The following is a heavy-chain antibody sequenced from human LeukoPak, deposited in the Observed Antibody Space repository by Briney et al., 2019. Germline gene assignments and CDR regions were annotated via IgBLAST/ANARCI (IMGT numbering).Heavy chain of an antibody. CDR3: ASLGPDSSGYFMVDY. D-gene: IGHD3-22*01. J-gene: IGHJ4*02. CDR2: INPNTGGT. CDR1: GYTFTDYY. V-gene: IGHV1-2*02. Sequence: ASVKVSCKASGYTFTDYYMHWVRQAPGQGLEWMGWINPNTGGTNYAQKFQGRVTMTRDTPISTAYMELNRLRSDDTAVYYCASLGPDSSGYFMVDYWGQGTLVTVSS.